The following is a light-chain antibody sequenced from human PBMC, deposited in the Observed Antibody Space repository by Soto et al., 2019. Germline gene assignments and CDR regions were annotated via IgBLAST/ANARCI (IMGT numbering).Light chain of an antibody. CDR2: GAS. CDR3: QQYGSSPNT. CDR1: QSVSSSY. V-gene: IGKV3-20*01. Sequence: EIVLTQSPATLSLSPGERATLSCRASQSVSSSYLAWYQQRPGQAPRLLIYGASSRATGIPDRFSGSGSGTDFTLTISRLEPEDFAVYYCQQYGSSPNTFGQGTTLEIK. J-gene: IGKJ2*01.